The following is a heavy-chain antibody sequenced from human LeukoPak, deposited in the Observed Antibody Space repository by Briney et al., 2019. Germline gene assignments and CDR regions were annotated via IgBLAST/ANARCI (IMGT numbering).Heavy chain of an antibody. Sequence: PSETLSLTCTVSGGSISSSSCYWGWIRQPPGKGLEWIGSIYYSGSTYYNPSLKSRVTISVDTSKNQFSLKLSSVTAADTAVYYCATWRRDGYNFLRWGQGTLVTVSS. J-gene: IGHJ4*02. CDR1: GGSISSSSCY. D-gene: IGHD5-24*01. CDR2: IYYSGST. CDR3: ATWRRDGYNFLR. V-gene: IGHV4-39*01.